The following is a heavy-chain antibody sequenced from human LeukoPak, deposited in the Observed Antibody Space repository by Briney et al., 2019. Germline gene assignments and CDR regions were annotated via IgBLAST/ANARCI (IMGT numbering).Heavy chain of an antibody. J-gene: IGHJ5*02. Sequence: SETLSLTCAVYGGSFSGYYWSWIRQPPGKGLEWIGEINHSGSTNYNPSLKSRVTISVDTPKNQFSLKLSSVTAADTGVYYCARGPAAVAPWGQGTLVAVSS. CDR2: INHSGST. CDR1: GGSFSGYY. V-gene: IGHV4-34*01. D-gene: IGHD6-19*01. CDR3: ARGPAAVAP.